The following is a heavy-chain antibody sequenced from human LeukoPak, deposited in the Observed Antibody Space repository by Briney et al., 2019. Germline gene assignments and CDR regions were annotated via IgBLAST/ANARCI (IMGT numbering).Heavy chain of an antibody. D-gene: IGHD1-26*01. V-gene: IGHV3-9*01. J-gene: IGHJ4*02. Sequence: PGRSLRLSCVASRFKFNDYAMHWVRQAPGKGLEWVSGLIGYADSVKGRFIISRDNAKNSLYLEMNSLRPEDSALYYCARETKVGENLYYFDYWGRGTLVTVSS. CDR2: LI. CDR1: RFKFNDYA. CDR3: ARETKVGENLYYFDY.